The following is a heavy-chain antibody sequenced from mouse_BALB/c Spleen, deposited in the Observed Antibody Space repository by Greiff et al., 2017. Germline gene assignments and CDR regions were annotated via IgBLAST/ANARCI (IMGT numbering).Heavy chain of an antibody. V-gene: IGHV1S81*02. CDR3: TRSGSSGYGLAY. CDR1: GYTFTSYY. D-gene: IGHD3-1*01. CDR2: INPSNGGT. J-gene: IGHJ3*01. Sequence: VQLQQSGAELVEPGASVKLSCTASGYTFTSYYVYWVMQRPGQGLEWIGEINPSNGGTNFNEKFKSMATLTVDKSSSTAYIQLSSLTSEDTAVYYCTRSGSSGYGLAYWGQGTLVTVSA.